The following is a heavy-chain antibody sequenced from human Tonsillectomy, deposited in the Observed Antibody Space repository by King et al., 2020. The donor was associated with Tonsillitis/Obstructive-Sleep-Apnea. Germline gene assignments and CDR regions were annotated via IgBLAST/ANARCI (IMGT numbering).Heavy chain of an antibody. V-gene: IGHV3-53*01. CDR3: ARSEFGYYYHYMDV. CDR2: IYSGDTT. J-gene: IGHJ6*03. CDR1: GFIVRSNY. D-gene: IGHD3-16*01. Sequence: VQLVESGGGLIPPGGSLRLSCAASGFIVRSNYMSWVRQAPGKGLEWVSVIYSGDTTFYADSVKGRFTISRDNSKNTLYLQMNSLRAEDTAVYYCARSEFGYYYHYMDVWGRGTTVTVSS.